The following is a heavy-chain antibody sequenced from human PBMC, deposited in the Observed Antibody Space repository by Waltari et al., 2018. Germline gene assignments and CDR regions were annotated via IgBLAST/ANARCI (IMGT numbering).Heavy chain of an antibody. CDR3: ARDSPYYGSGCYLDD. CDR2: IWYDGSNK. Sequence: VQLVESGGGVVQPGRSLRLSCAASGFTFSSYGMHWVRQAPGKGLEWVAVIWYDGSNKYYADSVKGRFTISRDKSKNTLYLQMNSLRAEDTAVYYCARDSPYYGSGCYLDDWGQGTLVTVSS. D-gene: IGHD3-10*01. V-gene: IGHV3-33*01. CDR1: GFTFSSYG. J-gene: IGHJ4*02.